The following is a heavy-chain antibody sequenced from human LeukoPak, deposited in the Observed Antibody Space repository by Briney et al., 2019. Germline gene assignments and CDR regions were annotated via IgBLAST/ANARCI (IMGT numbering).Heavy chain of an antibody. Sequence: PGGSLRLSCAASGFTFSDYYMSLIRQAPGKGLEWVSYISSSGSTIYYADSVKGRFTTSRDNAKNSLYLQMNSLRAEDTAVYYCARDRVPTYYYDSSGYYYPEYFQHWGQGTLVTVSS. CDR3: ARDRVPTYYYDSSGYYYPEYFQH. D-gene: IGHD3-22*01. J-gene: IGHJ1*01. CDR1: GFTFSDYY. CDR2: ISSSGSTI. V-gene: IGHV3-11*01.